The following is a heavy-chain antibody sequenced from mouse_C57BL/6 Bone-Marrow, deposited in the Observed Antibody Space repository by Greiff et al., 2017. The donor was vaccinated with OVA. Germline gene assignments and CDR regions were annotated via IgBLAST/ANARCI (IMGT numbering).Heavy chain of an antibody. V-gene: IGHV3-6*01. J-gene: IGHJ1*03. CDR3: ARDV. Sequence: EVQVVESGPGLVKPSPSLSLSCSVTGYSITSGYYWNWIRQPPGNKLEWMGYISYDGSNNYNPSLKNRISITRDTSKNQFFLKLNSVTTEDTATYYCARDVWGTGTTVTVSS. CDR1: GYSITSGYY. CDR2: ISYDGSN.